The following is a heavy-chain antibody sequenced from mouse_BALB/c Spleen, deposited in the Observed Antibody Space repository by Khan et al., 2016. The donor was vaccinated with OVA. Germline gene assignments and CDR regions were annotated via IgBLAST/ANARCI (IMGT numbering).Heavy chain of an antibody. V-gene: IGHV1-77*01. CDR3: ARRNYFGYTCAY. CDR1: GYTFTDYY. D-gene: IGHD1-2*01. CDR2: ISPGSGDT. J-gene: IGHJ3*01. Sequence: QVQLQQSGAELARPGASMKLSCKASGYTFTDYYINWVKQRTGQGLEWIGEISPGSGDTYYNEKFKGKATLTADKSSTTAYMQLSSLTSEASAVYFCARRNYFGYTCAYWGQGTLVTVSA.